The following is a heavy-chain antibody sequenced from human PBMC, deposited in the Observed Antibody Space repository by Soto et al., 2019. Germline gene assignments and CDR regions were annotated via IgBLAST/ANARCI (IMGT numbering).Heavy chain of an antibody. J-gene: IGHJ1*01. CDR2: ISSDGSVK. V-gene: IGHV3-30*03. CDR3: ESEGHRMGYGAYLQH. Sequence: QVQLVESGGGVVQPGRSLRLSCAASEFIFSSYGMHGVRQAPGKGLEWVAVISSDGSVKYYADSVKGRFTISRANSKNTLYLQRNSLRSEDAAVYYCESEGHRMGYGAYLQHGGPGTLVTVSS. D-gene: IGHD5-12*01. CDR1: EFIFSSYG.